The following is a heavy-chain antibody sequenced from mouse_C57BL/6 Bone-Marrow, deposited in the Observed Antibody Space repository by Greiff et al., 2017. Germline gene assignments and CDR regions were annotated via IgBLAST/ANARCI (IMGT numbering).Heavy chain of an antibody. V-gene: IGHV2-5*01. CDR3: AKGGTTVVDWYFDV. Sequence: VHLVESGPGLVQPSQSLSITCTVSGFSLTSYGVHWVRQSPGKGLEWLGVIWRGGSTDYNAAFMSRLSITKDNSKSQVFVKMNSLQADDTAIYYCAKGGTTVVDWYFDVWGTGTTVTVSS. D-gene: IGHD1-1*01. CDR1: GFSLTSYG. J-gene: IGHJ1*03. CDR2: IWRGGST.